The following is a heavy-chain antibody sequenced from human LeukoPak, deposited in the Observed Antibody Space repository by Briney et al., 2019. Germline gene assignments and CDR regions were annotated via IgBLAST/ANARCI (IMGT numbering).Heavy chain of an antibody. D-gene: IGHD2-8*01. Sequence: SVKVSCKASGFTFTSSAVQWVRQARGQRLEWIGWIVVGSGNTNYAQKFQERVTIIRDMSTSTAYMELSSLRSEDTAVYYCAAPYCTNGVCWFDYWGQGTLVTVSS. CDR1: GFTFTSSA. J-gene: IGHJ4*02. V-gene: IGHV1-58*01. CDR3: AAPYCTNGVCWFDY. CDR2: IVVGSGNT.